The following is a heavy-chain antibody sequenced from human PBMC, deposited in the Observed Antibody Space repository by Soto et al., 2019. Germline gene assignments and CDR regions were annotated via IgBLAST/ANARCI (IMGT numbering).Heavy chain of an antibody. CDR2: ISSSGGST. V-gene: IGHV3-23*01. D-gene: IGHD5-18*01. CDR1: GFTFSSYA. Sequence: GGSLRLSCAASGFTFSSYAMSLVRQAPGKGLEWVSAISSSGGSTYYADSVKGRFTISRDNSKNTLYLQMNSLRAEDTAVYYCAKEGAGYSYGYDAFDIWGQGTMVTVSS. CDR3: AKEGAGYSYGYDAFDI. J-gene: IGHJ3*02.